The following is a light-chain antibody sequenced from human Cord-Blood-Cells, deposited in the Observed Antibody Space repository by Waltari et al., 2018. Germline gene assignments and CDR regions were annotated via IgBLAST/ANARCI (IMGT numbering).Light chain of an antibody. J-gene: IGLJ3*02. Sequence: QSALTQPRPVSGSPGQSITISCTGTSSDVGGYNYVSWYQQHPGKAPKLMIYDVSKRPSGVSNRFSGSKSGNTASLTISGLQAEDEADYYCSSYTSSSTLVFGGGTKLTVL. V-gene: IGLV2-14*01. CDR1: SSDVGGYNY. CDR3: SSYTSSSTLV. CDR2: DVS.